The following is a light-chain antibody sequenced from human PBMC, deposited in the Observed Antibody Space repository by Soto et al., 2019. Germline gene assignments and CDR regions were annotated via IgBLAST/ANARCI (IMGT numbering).Light chain of an antibody. V-gene: IGKV3-11*01. CDR2: GAS. Sequence: EIVMTHSPATLSVSPVERATLSCMASQSVSSNLAWYQQKPGQAPRLLIYGASTRATGIPARFSGSGSGTDFTLTINSLEPEDFAVYYCQQRSNWPLTCGQGTRREIK. CDR1: QSVSSN. J-gene: IGKJ5*01. CDR3: QQRSNWPLT.